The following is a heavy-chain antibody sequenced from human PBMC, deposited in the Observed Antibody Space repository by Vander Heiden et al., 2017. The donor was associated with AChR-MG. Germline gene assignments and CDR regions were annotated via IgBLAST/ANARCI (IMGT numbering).Heavy chain of an antibody. J-gene: IGHJ4*02. CDR1: GFTFSSYA. CDR2: ISGSGGST. CDR3: AKDSTGPGGGVIDQIVDY. Sequence: EVQLLESGGGLVQPGGSLRLSCAASGFTFSSYAMSWVRQAPGKGLEWVSAISGSGGSTYYADSVKGRFTISRDNSKNTLYLQMNSLRAEDTAVYYCAKDSTGPGGGVIDQIVDYWGQGTLVTVSS. V-gene: IGHV3-23*01. D-gene: IGHD3-16*02.